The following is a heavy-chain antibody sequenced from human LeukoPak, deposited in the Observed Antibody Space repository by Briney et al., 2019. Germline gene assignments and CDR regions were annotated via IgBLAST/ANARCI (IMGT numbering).Heavy chain of an antibody. V-gene: IGHV3-30-3*01. CDR3: ARGYYYDRTHVGYYFDY. CDR2: ISYDGSNK. Sequence: GGSLRLSCAASGFTFSSYAMHWVRQAPGKGLEWAAVISYDGSNKYHADSVKGRFTISRDNSKNTLYLQMNSLRAEDTAVYYCARGYYYDRTHVGYYFDYWGQGTLVTVSS. CDR1: GFTFSSYA. D-gene: IGHD3-22*01. J-gene: IGHJ4*02.